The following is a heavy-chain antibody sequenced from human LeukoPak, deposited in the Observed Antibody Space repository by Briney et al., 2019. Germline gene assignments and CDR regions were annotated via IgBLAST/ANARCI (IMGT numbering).Heavy chain of an antibody. CDR2: IWYDGSNK. Sequence: PGRSLRLSCAASGFTFSSYGMHWVRQAPGKGLEWVAVIWYDGSNKYYADSVKGRFTISRDNSKNTLYLQMNSLRAEDTAVYYCARDLRKWGDSSSPGHGMDVWGQGTTVTVSS. CDR1: GFTFSSYG. D-gene: IGHD6-13*01. J-gene: IGHJ6*02. CDR3: ARDLRKWGDSSSPGHGMDV. V-gene: IGHV3-33*08.